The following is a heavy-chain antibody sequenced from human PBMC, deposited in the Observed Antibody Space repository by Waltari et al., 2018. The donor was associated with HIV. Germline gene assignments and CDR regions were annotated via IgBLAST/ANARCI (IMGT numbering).Heavy chain of an antibody. V-gene: IGHV4-39*01. CDR2: IYYSGST. CDR3: ARVDTAMAIDY. Sequence: QLQLQESGPGLVKPSETLSLTCTVSGGSISSSSYYWGWIRQPPGKGLEWIGSIYYSGSTYYNPSLKSRVTISVDTSKNQFSLKLSSVTAADTAVYYCARVDTAMAIDYWGQGTLVTVSS. D-gene: IGHD5-18*01. J-gene: IGHJ4*02. CDR1: GGSISSSSYY.